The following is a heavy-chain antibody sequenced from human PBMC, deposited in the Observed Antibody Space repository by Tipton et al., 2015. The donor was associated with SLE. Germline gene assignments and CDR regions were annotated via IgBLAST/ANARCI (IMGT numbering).Heavy chain of an antibody. CDR2: ISAYNGNT. J-gene: IGHJ3*02. V-gene: IGHV1-18*01. CDR3: ARVKSYYDILTGYSRDAFDI. CDR1: GYTFTSYG. Sequence: QVQLVQSGAEVKKPGASVKVSCKASGYTFTSYGISWVRQAPGQGLEWMGWISAYNGNTNYAQKLQGRVTMTTDTSTSTAYMELRSLRSDDTAVYYCARVKSYYDILTGYSRDAFDIWGQGTMVTVSS. D-gene: IGHD3-9*01.